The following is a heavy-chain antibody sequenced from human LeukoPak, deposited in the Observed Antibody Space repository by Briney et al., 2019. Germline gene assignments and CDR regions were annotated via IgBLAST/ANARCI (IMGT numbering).Heavy chain of an antibody. CDR1: GFTFSNYG. Sequence: GESLKISCAASGFTFSNYGMHWVRQAPGKGLEWVAVLSYDGSQKYYADSVKGRFTISRDNSKNTLYVQMNSLRAEDTAVYYCARSGQLWLSSHDYWGQGTLVTVSS. J-gene: IGHJ4*02. D-gene: IGHD5-18*01. CDR2: LSYDGSQK. V-gene: IGHV3-30*03. CDR3: ARSGQLWLSSHDY.